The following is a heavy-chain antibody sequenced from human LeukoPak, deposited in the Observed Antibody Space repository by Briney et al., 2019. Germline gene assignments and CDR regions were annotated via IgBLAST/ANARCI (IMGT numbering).Heavy chain of an antibody. V-gene: IGHV3-23*01. CDR1: GFTFSSYA. CDR3: AKYCSGKAFDY. CDR2: ISDRGDST. J-gene: IGHJ4*02. D-gene: IGHD6-19*01. Sequence: GGSLRLSCAASGFTFSSYAMSWVRQAPGKGLEWVSAISDRGDSTYYADSVKGRFTFSRDNSKSTLYLQMNSLRAEDTAIYYCAKYCSGKAFDYWGQGTLVAVSS.